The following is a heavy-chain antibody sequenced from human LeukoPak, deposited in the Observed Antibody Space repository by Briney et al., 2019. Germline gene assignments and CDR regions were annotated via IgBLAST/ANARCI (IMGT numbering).Heavy chain of an antibody. CDR1: GFTFSSFW. D-gene: IGHD3-3*01. Sequence: GGSLRLSCAASGFTFSSFWMSWLRQAPGKGLEWVANTKKDGSQKYYVDSVEGRFTISRDNAKNSLYLQMDSLRVDDTAVYYCTRVFGGYDVSDYWGQGTLVTVSS. J-gene: IGHJ4*02. V-gene: IGHV3-7*03. CDR3: TRVFGGYDVSDY. CDR2: TKKDGSQK.